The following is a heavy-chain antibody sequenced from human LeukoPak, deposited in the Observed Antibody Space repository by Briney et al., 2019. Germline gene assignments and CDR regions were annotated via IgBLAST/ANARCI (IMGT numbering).Heavy chain of an antibody. V-gene: IGHV5-51*01. CDR3: ARLTSKVGATLDY. CDR2: IYPGDSDT. Sequence: GESLKISCKGSGYSFASYWIGWVRQMPGKGLEWMGIIYPGDSDTRYSPSFRGQVTISADKSISTAYLQWSSLKASDTAMYYCARLTSKVGATLDYWGQGTLVTVSS. D-gene: IGHD1-26*01. CDR1: GYSFASYW. J-gene: IGHJ4*02.